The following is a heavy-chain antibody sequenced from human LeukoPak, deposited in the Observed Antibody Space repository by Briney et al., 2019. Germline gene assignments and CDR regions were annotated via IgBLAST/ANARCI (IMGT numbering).Heavy chain of an antibody. D-gene: IGHD6-19*01. Sequence: SETLSLTCTVSGYSISSGYYWGWIRQPPGKGLEWIGSIYHSGSTYYNPSLKSRVTISVDTSKNQFSLKLSSVTAADTAVYCCARDPPFYSSGWGQGTLVTVSS. CDR2: IYHSGST. V-gene: IGHV4-38-2*02. J-gene: IGHJ4*02. CDR1: GYSISSGYY. CDR3: ARDPPFYSSG.